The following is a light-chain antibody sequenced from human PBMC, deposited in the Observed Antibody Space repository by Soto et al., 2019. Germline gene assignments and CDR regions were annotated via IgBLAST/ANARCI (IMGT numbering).Light chain of an antibody. CDR1: QGISSY. Sequence: AILMTQSPSSFSASTGDRVTITCRASQGISSYFAWYQQKPGKAPKLLLNAASTLQSGVTSTFSGSGSGTDFTLTISCLQSEDFATYYCQQYYSYPLTFGGGTQVEIK. CDR2: AAS. CDR3: QQYYSYPLT. J-gene: IGKJ4*01. V-gene: IGKV1-8*01.